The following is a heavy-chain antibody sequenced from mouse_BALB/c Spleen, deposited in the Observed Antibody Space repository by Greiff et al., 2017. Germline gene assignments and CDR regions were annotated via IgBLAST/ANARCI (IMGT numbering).Heavy chain of an antibody. V-gene: IGHV5-6-4*01. J-gene: IGHJ3*01. Sequence: EVKLMESGGGLVKPGGSLKLSCAASGFTFSSYTMSWVRQTPEKRLEWVATISSGGSYTYYPDSVKGRFTISRDNAKNTLYLQMSSLKSEDTAMYYCTRGYDYEGPWFAYWGQGTLVTVSA. D-gene: IGHD2-4*01. CDR1: GFTFSSYT. CDR2: ISSGGSYT. CDR3: TRGYDYEGPWFAY.